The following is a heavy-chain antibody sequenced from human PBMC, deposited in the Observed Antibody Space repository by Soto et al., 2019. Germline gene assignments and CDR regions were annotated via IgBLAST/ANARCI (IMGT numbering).Heavy chain of an antibody. CDR1: GFTFSSYA. V-gene: IGHV3-23*01. D-gene: IGHD6-13*01. J-gene: IGHJ6*02. CDR2: ISGSGGST. CDR3: AKDDGGSSWYLGNYYYYYYGMDV. Sequence: GGSLRLSCAASGFTFSSYAMSWVCQAPGKGLEWVSAISGSGGSTYYADSVKGRFTISGDNSKNTLYLQMNSLRAEDTAVYYCAKDDGGSSWYLGNYYYYYYGMDVWGQGTTVTVS.